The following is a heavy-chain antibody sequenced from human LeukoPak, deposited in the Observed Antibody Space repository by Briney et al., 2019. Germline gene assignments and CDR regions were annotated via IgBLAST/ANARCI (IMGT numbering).Heavy chain of an antibody. CDR3: ARSLGYCSAGSCFPFDY. Sequence: PGGSLRLSCAASGFTFSSYWTSWVRQAPGKGLEWVANIKQDGSDKYYVDSVKGRFTISRDNAKNSLYLQMNSLRAEDTAVYYCARSLGYCSAGSCFPFDYWGQGTLVTVSS. D-gene: IGHD2-15*01. J-gene: IGHJ4*02. V-gene: IGHV3-7*05. CDR1: GFTFSSYW. CDR2: IKQDGSDK.